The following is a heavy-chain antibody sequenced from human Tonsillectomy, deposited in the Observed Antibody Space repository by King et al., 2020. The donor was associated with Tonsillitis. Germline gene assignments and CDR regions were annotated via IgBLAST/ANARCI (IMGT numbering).Heavy chain of an antibody. D-gene: IGHD3-9*01. J-gene: IGHJ4*02. CDR2: IDWDDDK. CDR1: GFSLSTSGMC. CDR3: ARIRDILTGYSFDY. Sequence: TLKESGPALVKPTQTLTLTCTFSGFSLSTSGMCVSWVRQPPGKALEWLARIDWDDDKYYSTSLKTRLTISKDTSNNQVVLTMTNMDPVDTATYYCARIRDILTGYSFDYWGQGTLVTVSS. V-gene: IGHV2-70*11.